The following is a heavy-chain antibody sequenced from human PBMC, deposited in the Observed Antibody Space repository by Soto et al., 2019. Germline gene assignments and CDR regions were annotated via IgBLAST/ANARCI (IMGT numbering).Heavy chain of an antibody. V-gene: IGHV4-30-2*01. Sequence: PSETLSLTCAVSGGSISSGGYSWSWIRQPPGKGLEWIGYIYHSGSTYYNPSLKSRVTISVDRSKNQFSLKLSSVTAADTAVYYCARSRDDSSGYYYSEYFQHWGQGTLVTSPQ. CDR3: ARSRDDSSGYYYSEYFQH. CDR1: GGSISSGGYS. CDR2: IYHSGST. J-gene: IGHJ1*01. D-gene: IGHD3-22*01.